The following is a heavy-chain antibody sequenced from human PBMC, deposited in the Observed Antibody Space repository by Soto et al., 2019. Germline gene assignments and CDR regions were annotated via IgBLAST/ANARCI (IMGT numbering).Heavy chain of an antibody. D-gene: IGHD6-13*01. Sequence: GSVKVSLKASGYAFTSYAMHWVRRAPGQRLEWMGWINAGNGNTKYSQKFQGRVTITRDTSASTAYMELSSLRSEDTAVYYCARSAADHYYYYGMDVWGQGTTVTVSS. CDR3: ARSAADHYYYYGMDV. V-gene: IGHV1-3*01. CDR1: GYAFTSYA. CDR2: INAGNGNT. J-gene: IGHJ6*01.